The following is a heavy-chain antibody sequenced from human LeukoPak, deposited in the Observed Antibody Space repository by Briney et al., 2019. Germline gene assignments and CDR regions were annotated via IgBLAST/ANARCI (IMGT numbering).Heavy chain of an antibody. V-gene: IGHV3-7*01. CDR1: GFTFSNYW. J-gene: IGHJ4*02. Sequence: GGSLRLSCAASGFTFSNYWMGWVRQAPGEGLEWVANIKQDGSEKRYVDPVKGRFTVSRDNAKNSLYLQMNSLRAEDTGVYYCARDVRNWGQGTLVTVSS. CDR3: ARDVRN. CDR2: IKQDGSEK.